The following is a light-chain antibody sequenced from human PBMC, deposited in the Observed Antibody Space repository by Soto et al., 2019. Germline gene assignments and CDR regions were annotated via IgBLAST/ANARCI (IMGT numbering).Light chain of an antibody. V-gene: IGKV3-20*01. Sequence: EIVLTQPPGTLSLSPGETATLSCRASQSVRTTYLAWYQQKPGQAPRLLIYNASNRTTGIPDRFSGSGSGTDFTLTINRLEPADFAVYFCQQYSSSQGWTFGQGTKVDIK. CDR3: QQYSSSQGWT. CDR2: NAS. CDR1: QSVRTTY. J-gene: IGKJ1*01.